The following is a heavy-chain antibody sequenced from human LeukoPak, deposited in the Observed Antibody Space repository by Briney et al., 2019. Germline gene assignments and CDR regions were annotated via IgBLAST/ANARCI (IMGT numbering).Heavy chain of an antibody. V-gene: IGHV1-3*01. CDR1: GYTFTSYA. CDR3: ARLGSYHKFDY. D-gene: IGHD1-26*01. Sequence: ASVKVSCKASGYTFTSYAMHWVRQAPGQRLEWMGWINAGNGNTKYSQKFQGRVTMTRDTSTSTVYMELSSLRSEDTAVYYCARLGSYHKFDYWGQGTLVTVSS. J-gene: IGHJ4*02. CDR2: INAGNGNT.